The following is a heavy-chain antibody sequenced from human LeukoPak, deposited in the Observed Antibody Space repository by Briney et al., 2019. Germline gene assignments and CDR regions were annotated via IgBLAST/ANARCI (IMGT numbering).Heavy chain of an antibody. D-gene: IGHD6-19*01. V-gene: IGHV3-23*01. CDR1: GFTFSSYA. Sequence: GGSLRLSCAASGFTFSSYAMSWVRQAPGKGLECVSAISGSGGSTYYADSVKGRFTISGDNSKNTLYLQMNSLRAEDTAVYYCAKGGIAVATRYYFDYWGQGTLVTVSS. CDR3: AKGGIAVATRYYFDY. CDR2: ISGSGGST. J-gene: IGHJ4*02.